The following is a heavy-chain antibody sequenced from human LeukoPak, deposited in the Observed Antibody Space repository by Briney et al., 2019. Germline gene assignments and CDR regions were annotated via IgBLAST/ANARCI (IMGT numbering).Heavy chain of an antibody. Sequence: SETLSLTCTVSGGSISSSSYYWGWIRQPPGKGLEWIGSIYYSGSTYYNPSLKSRVTISVYTSKNQFSLKLSSVTDADTAVYYSARVRLYSDSSGHGLTGWFDPWGQGTLVTVSS. CDR1: GGSISSSSYY. V-gene: IGHV4-39*07. D-gene: IGHD3-22*01. J-gene: IGHJ5*02. CDR2: IYYSGST. CDR3: ARVRLYSDSSGHGLTGWFDP.